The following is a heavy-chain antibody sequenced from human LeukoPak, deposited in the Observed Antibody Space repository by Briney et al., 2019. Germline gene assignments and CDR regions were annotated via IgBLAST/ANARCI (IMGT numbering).Heavy chain of an antibody. J-gene: IGHJ4*02. CDR2: ISHDGII. CDR3: ARDWVYKIDY. Sequence: GGSLRLSCETAGFTFSSYVMHWVRRTPGKGLVWVSRISHDGIISYADSVKGRFTISRDNAKNTLILQMNSLRVEDTAVYYCARDWVYKIDYWGRGTLATVSS. V-gene: IGHV3-74*01. D-gene: IGHD5-24*01. CDR1: GFTFSSYV.